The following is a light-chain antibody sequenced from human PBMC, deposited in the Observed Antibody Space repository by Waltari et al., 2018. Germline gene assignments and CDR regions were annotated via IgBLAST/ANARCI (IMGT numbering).Light chain of an antibody. CDR2: DAS. Sequence: DIQMTQSPSSLSASIGDRVTITCQESEDINNYLNWYQQKPGKATKLLIYDASNLQVGVPSRFSGGGSGTDLTFTISSLQPGDIATYYCQQHDNLPLTFGGGTKVEIK. CDR3: QQHDNLPLT. CDR1: EDINNY. V-gene: IGKV1-33*01. J-gene: IGKJ4*01.